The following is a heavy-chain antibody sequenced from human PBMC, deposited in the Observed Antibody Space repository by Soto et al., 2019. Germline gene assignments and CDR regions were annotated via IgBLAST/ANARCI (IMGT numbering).Heavy chain of an antibody. CDR2: ISDTGGGT. Sequence: QSGGSLRLSCAASEFIFSSYAMSWVRQAPGKGPEWVAVISDTGGGTYYADSVKGRFTISRDNSKNTLYLQMNSLRAEDTGLYYCAKDAGGGPYSTAWYEFDYWGQGTQVTVSS. CDR1: EFIFSSYA. CDR3: AKDAGGGPYSTAWYEFDY. V-gene: IGHV3-23*01. J-gene: IGHJ4*02. D-gene: IGHD2-2*01.